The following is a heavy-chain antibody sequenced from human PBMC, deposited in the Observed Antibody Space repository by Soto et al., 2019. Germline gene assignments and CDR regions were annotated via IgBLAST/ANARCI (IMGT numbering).Heavy chain of an antibody. CDR2: IDPSDSYT. CDR3: ATSIAVAGTTFYYYYGMDV. Sequence: GESLKISCKGSGYSFTSYWISWVRQMPGKGLEWMGRIDPSDSYTNYSPSFQGHVTISADKSISTAYLQWSSLKASDTAMYYCATSIAVAGTTFYYYYGMDVWGQGTTVTVSS. CDR1: GYSFTSYW. J-gene: IGHJ6*02. V-gene: IGHV5-10-1*01. D-gene: IGHD6-19*01.